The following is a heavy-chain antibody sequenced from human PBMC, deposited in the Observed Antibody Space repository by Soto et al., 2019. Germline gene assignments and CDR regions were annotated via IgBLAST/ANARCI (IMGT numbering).Heavy chain of an antibody. V-gene: IGHV1-69*06. CDR1: GGTFGSYA. D-gene: IGHD2-2*01. CDR3: ARSQGSSTSLEIYYYYYYGIDV. Sequence: QVQLVQPGAEVKKRGSSVKVSCKASGGTFGSYAISWVRQAPGQGLEWMGGIIPIPGTANYAQKFQGRVTIAADKSTSTAYMELSSLRSEDTAVYYCARSQGSSTSLEIYYYYYYGIDVWGQGTTVTVSS. CDR2: IIPIPGTA. J-gene: IGHJ6*02.